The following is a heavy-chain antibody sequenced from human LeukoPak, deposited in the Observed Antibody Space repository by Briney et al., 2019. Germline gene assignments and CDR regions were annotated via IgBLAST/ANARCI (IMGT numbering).Heavy chain of an antibody. CDR2: INSEGSGT. CDR3: ARDTPNWEYAFHM. CDR1: GFTFSSYW. D-gene: IGHD7-27*01. V-gene: IGHV3-74*01. J-gene: IGHJ3*02. Sequence: PGGSLRLSCAASGFTFSSYWMHWVRQAPGKGLVWVSVINSEGSGTSYADSVKGRFTISRDNAKNTLYLQMNSLRAEDTALYYCARDTPNWEYAFHMWGQSPMVSVSS.